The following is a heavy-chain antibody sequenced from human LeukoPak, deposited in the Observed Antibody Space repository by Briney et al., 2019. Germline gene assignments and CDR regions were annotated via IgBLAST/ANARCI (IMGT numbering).Heavy chain of an antibody. Sequence: SETLSLTCTVSGGSISSYYWSWIRQPPGKGLEWIGYIYYSGSTNYNPSLKSRVTISVDTSKNQFSLKLSSVTAADTAVYYCARHSDYYDAFDIWSQGTMVTVSS. CDR1: GGSISSYY. V-gene: IGHV4-59*08. CDR2: IYYSGST. D-gene: IGHD3-10*01. J-gene: IGHJ3*02. CDR3: ARHSDYYDAFDI.